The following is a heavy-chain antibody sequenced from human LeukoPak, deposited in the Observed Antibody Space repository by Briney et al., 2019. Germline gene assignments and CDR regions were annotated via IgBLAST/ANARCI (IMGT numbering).Heavy chain of an antibody. D-gene: IGHD3-10*01. CDR3: ARVITMVRGVYYYYYMDV. CDR1: GFTFSSYA. Sequence: PGGSLRLSCAASGFTFSSYAMSWVRQPPGKGLEWVSAMSGSGGMTYSADSVKGRFTISRDNSKNTLYLQMNSLRAEDTAVYYCARVITMVRGVYYYYYMDVWGKGTTVTISS. J-gene: IGHJ6*03. CDR2: MSGSGGMT. V-gene: IGHV3-23*01.